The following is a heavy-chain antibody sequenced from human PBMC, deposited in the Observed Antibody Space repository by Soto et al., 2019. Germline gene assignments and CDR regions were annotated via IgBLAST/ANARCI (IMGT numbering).Heavy chain of an antibody. V-gene: IGHV1-3*01. D-gene: IGHD2-15*01. CDR3: ASEIRMGLGRWFDP. J-gene: IGHJ5*02. CDR1: GYTLTSYA. CDR2: INAGNGNT. Sequence: ASVKVSCKASGYTLTSYAMHWVCQAPGQRLEWMGWINAGNGNTKYSQKFQGRVTITRDTSASTAYMELSSLRSEDTAVYYCASEIRMGLGRWFDPWGQGTLVTVSS.